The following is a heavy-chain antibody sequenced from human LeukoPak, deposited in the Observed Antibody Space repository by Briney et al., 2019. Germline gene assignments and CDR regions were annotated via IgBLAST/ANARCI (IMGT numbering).Heavy chain of an antibody. CDR2: ISAYNGNT. D-gene: IGHD1-26*01. J-gene: IGHJ4*02. Sequence: ASVKVSCKASSYTFTSYGISWVRQAPGQGLEWMGWISAYNGNTNYAQKLQGRVTMTTDTSTSTAYMELRSLRSDDTAVYYCARVQTDPNYSGSYYDGINFDYWGQGTLVTVSS. V-gene: IGHV1-18*01. CDR3: ARVQTDPNYSGSYYDGINFDY. CDR1: SYTFTSYG.